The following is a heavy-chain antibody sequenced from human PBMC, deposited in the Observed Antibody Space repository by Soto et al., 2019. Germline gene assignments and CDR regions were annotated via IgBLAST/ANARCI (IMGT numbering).Heavy chain of an antibody. Sequence: SETLSLTCAVYGGSFSGYDWSWIRQPPGKGLEWIGEINHSGSTNYNPSLKSRVTISVDTSKNQFSLKLTSVTAADTAIYYCAKLPQYDILTGYLNYFDYWGQGTVVTVSS. CDR2: INHSGST. CDR3: AKLPQYDILTGYLNYFDY. V-gene: IGHV4-34*01. J-gene: IGHJ4*02. CDR1: GGSFSGYD. D-gene: IGHD3-9*01.